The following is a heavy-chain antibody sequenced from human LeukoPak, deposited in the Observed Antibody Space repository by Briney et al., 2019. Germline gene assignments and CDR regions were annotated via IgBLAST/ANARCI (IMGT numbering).Heavy chain of an antibody. D-gene: IGHD3-10*01. CDR2: ISGSGSST. CDR1: GFTFSSYA. J-gene: IGHJ4*02. CDR3: AKVAHYYGSGSYYEYYFDY. V-gene: IGHV3-23*01. Sequence: EGSLRLSCAASGFTFSSYAMSWVRQAPGKGLEWVSVISGSGSSTYYADSVKGRFTISRDNSKNTLYLQMNSLRAEDTAVYYCAKVAHYYGSGSYYEYYFDYWGQGTLVTVSS.